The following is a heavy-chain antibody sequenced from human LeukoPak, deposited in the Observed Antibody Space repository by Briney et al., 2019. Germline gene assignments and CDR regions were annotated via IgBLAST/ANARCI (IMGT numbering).Heavy chain of an antibody. CDR2: IYTSGST. V-gene: IGHV4-4*07. D-gene: IGHD6-19*01. Sequence: SETLSLTCTVSGGSISSYYWSWIRQPAGKGLEWIGRIYTSGSTNHNPSLKSRVTMSVDTSKNQFSLKLSSVTAADTAVYYCAREVEATGYSSGWLEGVWFDPWGQGTLVTVSS. CDR3: AREVEATGYSSGWLEGVWFDP. J-gene: IGHJ5*02. CDR1: GGSISSYY.